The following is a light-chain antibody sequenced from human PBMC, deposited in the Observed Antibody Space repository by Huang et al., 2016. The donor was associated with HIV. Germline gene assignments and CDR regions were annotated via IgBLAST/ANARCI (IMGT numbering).Light chain of an antibody. CDR3: QQYYSSLPTT. CDR1: QDIINY. J-gene: IGKJ2*01. CDR2: DTS. V-gene: IGKV1-NL1*01. Sequence: DIQMTQSPSSLSASVGEKVTITCRASQDIINYLAWHQQKPGTAPKLLVYDTSTLKKGVPSRFSGSGSGTDYTLTISSLQPEDFATYYCQQYYSSLPTTFGQGTKLEIK.